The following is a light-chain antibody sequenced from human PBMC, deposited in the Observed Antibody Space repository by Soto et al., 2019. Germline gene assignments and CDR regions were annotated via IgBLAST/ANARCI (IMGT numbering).Light chain of an antibody. CDR1: SSNIGNNA. Sequence: QSVLTQPPSVSEAPRQRVTISCSGSSSNIGNNAVNWYQKLPGKAPKLLIYYDDLLPSGVSDRFSGSKSGTSASLAISGLQSEDEADYYCAAWDDSLNGQVFGGGTKLTVL. J-gene: IGLJ2*01. CDR2: YDD. CDR3: AAWDDSLNGQV. V-gene: IGLV1-36*01.